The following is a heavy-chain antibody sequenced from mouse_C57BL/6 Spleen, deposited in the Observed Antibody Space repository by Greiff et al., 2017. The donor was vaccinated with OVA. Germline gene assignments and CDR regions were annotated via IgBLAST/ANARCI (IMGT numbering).Heavy chain of an antibody. CDR1: GYTFTSYW. Sequence: QVQLQQSGAELVKPGASVKLSCKASGYTFTSYWMQWVKQRPGQGLEWIGEIDPSDSYTNYNQKFKGKATLTVDTSSSTAYMQLSSLTSEDSAVYYCAREPSDGYAMDYWGQGTSVTVSS. D-gene: IGHD1-1*01. V-gene: IGHV1-50*01. CDR2: IDPSDSYT. J-gene: IGHJ4*01. CDR3: AREPSDGYAMDY.